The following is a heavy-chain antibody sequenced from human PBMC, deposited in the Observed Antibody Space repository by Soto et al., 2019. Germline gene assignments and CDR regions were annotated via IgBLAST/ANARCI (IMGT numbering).Heavy chain of an antibody. J-gene: IGHJ5*02. CDR1: GDSVSSNSAA. CDR2: TYYRLEWYS. Sequence: SQTLSLTCAISGDSVSSNSAAWNWIRQSPSRGLEWLGRTYYRLEWYSEYAISVKRRIIINPDTSKNQISLQLNSVTTDEKAEYYCARDRGYYYPFDPWGQGTLVTVSS. V-gene: IGHV6-1*01. D-gene: IGHD3-22*01. CDR3: ARDRGYYYPFDP.